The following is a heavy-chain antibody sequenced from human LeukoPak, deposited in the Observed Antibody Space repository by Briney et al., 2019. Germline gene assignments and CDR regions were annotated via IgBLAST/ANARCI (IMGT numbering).Heavy chain of an antibody. CDR2: ISRGGSTT. CDR3: VRGVSISSSWYNDI. V-gene: IGHV3-11*01. J-gene: IGHJ6*02. Sequence: GGSLRLSCAASGFTFSDYYMSWIRQAPGKGLEWVSYISRGGSTTYYADSVKGRFTISRDNAKNSLYLQINSLRAEDTAVYYCVRGVSISSSWYNDIWGQGTTVTVSS. D-gene: IGHD6-13*01. CDR1: GFTFSDYY.